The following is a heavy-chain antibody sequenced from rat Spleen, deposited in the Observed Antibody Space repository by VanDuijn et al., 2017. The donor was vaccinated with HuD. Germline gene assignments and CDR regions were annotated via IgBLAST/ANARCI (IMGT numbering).Heavy chain of an antibody. V-gene: IGHV5-7*01. J-gene: IGHJ2*01. CDR3: TRGEEAIGGY. CDR2: ISYDGSST. Sequence: EVQLVESGGGLVQPGRSLKLSCAASGFTFSDYYMAWVRQAPTKGLEWVATISYDGSSTYYRDSVKGRFTISRDNAKNTQYLLMDSLRSEDTATYYCTRGEEAIGGYWGQGVMVTVSS. D-gene: IGHD1-11*01. CDR1: GFTFSDYY.